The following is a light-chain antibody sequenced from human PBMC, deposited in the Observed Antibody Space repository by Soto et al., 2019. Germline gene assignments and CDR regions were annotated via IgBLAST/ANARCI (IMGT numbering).Light chain of an antibody. Sequence: DIQMTQSPSSLSASVGDRVTITCRASQGISNYLAWYQQKPGKVPQLLIYSASVLQSGVPSRFSGSGSETDFTLTISSLQHEDVATYSCQKYNSALWTFGQGTKVEIK. V-gene: IGKV1-27*01. CDR1: QGISNY. CDR3: QKYNSALWT. J-gene: IGKJ1*01. CDR2: SAS.